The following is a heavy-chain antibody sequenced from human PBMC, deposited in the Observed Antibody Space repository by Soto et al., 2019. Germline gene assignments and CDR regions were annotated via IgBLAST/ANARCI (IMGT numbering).Heavy chain of an antibody. J-gene: IGHJ1*01. CDR3: YHFWREH. V-gene: IGHV3-30*04. D-gene: IGHD3-3*01. CDR2: ISSQGTNK. Sequence: QVQLVQSGGGVVQPGGSLRLSCAASGFALSTYDMHWVRQAPDKGLEWVAVISSQGTNKYYADSVRGRFTVSRDNSENILYLQMNSLSADDTAIYYCYHFWREHWGQGTLVTVSS. CDR1: GFALSTYD.